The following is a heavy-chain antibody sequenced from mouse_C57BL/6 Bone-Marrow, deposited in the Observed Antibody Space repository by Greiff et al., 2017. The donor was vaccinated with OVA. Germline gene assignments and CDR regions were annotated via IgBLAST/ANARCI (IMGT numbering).Heavy chain of an antibody. CDR3: ARRRLGFDD. Sequence: QVQLQQPGAELVRPGSSVKLSCKASGYTFTSYWMDWVKQRPGQGLEWIGNIYPSDSETHYNQKFKDKATLTVDKSSSTAYMQLSSLTSADSAVYYCARRRLGFDDWGQGTTLTVSS. V-gene: IGHV1-61*01. D-gene: IGHD4-1*01. J-gene: IGHJ2*01. CDR1: GYTFTSYW. CDR2: IYPSDSET.